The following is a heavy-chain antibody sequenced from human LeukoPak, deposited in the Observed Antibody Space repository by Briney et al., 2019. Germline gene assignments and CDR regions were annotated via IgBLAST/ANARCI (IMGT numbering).Heavy chain of an antibody. CDR3: ASTYSSSWYGSFDY. D-gene: IGHD6-13*01. CDR1: GYSFTNYW. Sequence: GESLKISCKGSGYSFTNYWIGWVRQMPGKGLEWMGITYPGDSDTRYSPSFQGQVTIPADKSINTAYLQWSSLKASDTAMYYCASTYSSSWYGSFDYWGQGTLVTVSS. J-gene: IGHJ4*02. V-gene: IGHV5-51*01. CDR2: TYPGDSDT.